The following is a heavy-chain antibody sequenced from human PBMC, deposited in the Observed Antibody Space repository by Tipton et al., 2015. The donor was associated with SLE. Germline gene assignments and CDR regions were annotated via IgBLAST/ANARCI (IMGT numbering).Heavy chain of an antibody. D-gene: IGHD6-19*01. CDR3: ARVTAVAGSFDY. Sequence: TLSLTCTVSGGSLSSYYWSWIRQPAGKGLEWIGRIYTSGSTNYNPSLKSRGTMSVDTSQNQFSLKLSSVTAADTAVYYCARVTAVAGSFDYWGQGTLVTVSS. CDR2: IYTSGST. V-gene: IGHV4-4*07. J-gene: IGHJ4*02. CDR1: GGSLSSYY.